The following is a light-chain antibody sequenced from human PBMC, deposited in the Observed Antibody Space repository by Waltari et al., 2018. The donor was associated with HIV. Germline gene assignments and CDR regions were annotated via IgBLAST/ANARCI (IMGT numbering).Light chain of an antibody. V-gene: IGLV3-1*01. CDR1: KLGDKY. J-gene: IGLJ1*01. Sequence: SYELTQPPSVSVSPGQTASITCSGDKLGDKYACWYQQKPGQSPVLVIYQDSKRPSGSPERFPGSNAGNTATLTISGTQAMDEADYYCQAWDSSTEGYVFGTGTKVTVL. CDR2: QDS. CDR3: QAWDSSTEGYV.